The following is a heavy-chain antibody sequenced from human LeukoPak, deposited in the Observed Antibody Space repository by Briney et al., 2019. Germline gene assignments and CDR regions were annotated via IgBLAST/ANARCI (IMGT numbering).Heavy chain of an antibody. V-gene: IGHV1-2*02. J-gene: IGHJ4*02. CDR1: GYRFTDYY. D-gene: IGHD4-17*01. CDR3: ASGDHRGGDYSSGN. Sequence: ASVKVSCKASGYRFTDYYMHWVRQAPGQGLEWMGWINPINGDTIYAQKFRGRVAVTRDTSITTAYMELSRLRSDDTAVYYCASGDHRGGDYSSGNWGQGTLVTVPS. CDR2: INPINGDT.